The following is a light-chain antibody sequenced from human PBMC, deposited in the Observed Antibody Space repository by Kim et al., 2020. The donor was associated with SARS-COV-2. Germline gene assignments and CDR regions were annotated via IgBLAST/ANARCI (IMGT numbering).Light chain of an antibody. CDR2: DTS. CDR1: TGPVTSDHW. Sequence: PGGTVTLTCDSSTGPVTSDHWPCWFQQKPGQAPGTLIYDTSGKHSWTPARFSGSLLGGKAALTLSGAQPEDGADYYCLLSESGTAVFGGGTQLTVL. J-gene: IGLJ2*01. V-gene: IGLV7-46*01. CDR3: LLSESGTAV.